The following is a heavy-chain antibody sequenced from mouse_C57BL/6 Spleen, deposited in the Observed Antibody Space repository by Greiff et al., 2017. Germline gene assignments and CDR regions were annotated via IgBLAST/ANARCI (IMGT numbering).Heavy chain of an antibody. CDR1: GYTFTSYW. Sequence: QVQLQQPGAELVRPGSSVKLSCTASGYTFTSYWMHWVKQRPIQGLEWIGNIDPSDSETAYNQKFKDKATLTVDKSSSTAYMQLSSLTAEDSAVYYCARDPYGTFAYWGQGTLVTVSA. D-gene: IGHD1-1*01. CDR2: IDPSDSET. V-gene: IGHV1-52*01. J-gene: IGHJ3*01. CDR3: ARDPYGTFAY.